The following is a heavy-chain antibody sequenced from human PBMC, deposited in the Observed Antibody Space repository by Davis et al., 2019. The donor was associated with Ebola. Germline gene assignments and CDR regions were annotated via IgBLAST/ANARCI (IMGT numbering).Heavy chain of an antibody. J-gene: IGHJ4*02. V-gene: IGHV4-39*07. CDR3: ARTMIVVASFDY. CDR1: GGSISSSSYY. CDR2: INHSGST. D-gene: IGHD3-22*01. Sequence: SETLSLTCTVSGGSISSSSYYWSWIRQPPGKGLEWIGEINHSGSTNYNPSLKSRVTISVDTSKNQFSLKLSSVTAADTAVYYCARTMIVVASFDYWGQGTLVTVSS.